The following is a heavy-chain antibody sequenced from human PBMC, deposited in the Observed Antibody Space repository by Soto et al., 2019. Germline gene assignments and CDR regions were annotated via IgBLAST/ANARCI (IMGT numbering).Heavy chain of an antibody. V-gene: IGHV1-69*17. CDR1: GGIFNNYS. D-gene: IGHD3-3*01. J-gene: IGHJ6*02. CDR2: IIPVFDLI. CDR3: ARGFSGVVGFFFGMDV. Sequence: QLVQSGAEVKKPGSSVRVSCKASGGIFNNYSVNWVRQAPGQGLEWMGGIIPVFDLIKYELKFQDRLAISADKSTNTAYMDLSSLRSEDTAVYYCARGFSGVVGFFFGMDVWGLGTTVIVSS.